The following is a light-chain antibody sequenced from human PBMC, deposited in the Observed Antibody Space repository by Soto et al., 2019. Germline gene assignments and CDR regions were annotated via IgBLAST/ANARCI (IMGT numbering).Light chain of an antibody. J-gene: IGKJ1*01. CDR2: DTS. V-gene: IGKV3-11*01. Sequence: EIVLTQSPATLSFSPGERATLSCRASQSVINYLAWYQQKPGQAPRLLIYDTSNRATGIPARFSGSGSGTDFTLIISSLEPEDFAVYYCQQYGSSPRTFGQGTKVDIK. CDR1: QSVINY. CDR3: QQYGSSPRT.